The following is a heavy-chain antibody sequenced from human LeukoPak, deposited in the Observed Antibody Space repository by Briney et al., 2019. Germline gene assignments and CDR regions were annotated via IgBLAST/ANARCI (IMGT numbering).Heavy chain of an antibody. CDR2: INPNSGDT. CDR1: GYTLTNYY. D-gene: IGHD2-2*01. Sequence: ASVKVSCKASGYTLTNYYMHWVRQAPGQGLEWMGWINPNSGDTNYAQIFQGRVTMTRDTSISTAYMELSSLRSDDTAVYYCARQDSNTCGPWGQGTLVTVSS. CDR3: ARQDSNTCGP. V-gene: IGHV1-2*02. J-gene: IGHJ5*02.